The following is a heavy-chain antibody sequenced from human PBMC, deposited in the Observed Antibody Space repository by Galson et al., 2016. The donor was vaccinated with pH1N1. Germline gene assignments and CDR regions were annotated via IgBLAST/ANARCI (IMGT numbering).Heavy chain of an antibody. Sequence: SLRLSCAASGFSISTYWMTWVRQAPGKGLEWVANIGQDGSKIYYVDSVKGRFTISRDNAKNSLCLQMNSLRREDTAVYYCARAIGAADSLWGQGTLVTVSS. J-gene: IGHJ4*02. CDR1: GFSISTYW. V-gene: IGHV3-7*04. CDR3: ARAIGAADSL. D-gene: IGHD6-13*01. CDR2: IGQDGSKI.